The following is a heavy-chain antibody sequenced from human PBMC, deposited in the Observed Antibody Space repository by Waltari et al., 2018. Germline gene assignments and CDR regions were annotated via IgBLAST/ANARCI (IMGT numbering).Heavy chain of an antibody. J-gene: IGHJ4*02. Sequence: EVQLVESGGVVVQPGGSLRLSCAASGFTFDDYTMPWVRQAPGKGLEWVSLIRWDGGSTYYADSVKGRFTISRDNSKNSLYLQMNSLRTEDTALYYCAKESEQHEGFDYWGQGTLVTVSS. D-gene: IGHD6-13*01. V-gene: IGHV3-43*01. CDR2: IRWDGGST. CDR3: AKESEQHEGFDY. CDR1: GFTFDDYT.